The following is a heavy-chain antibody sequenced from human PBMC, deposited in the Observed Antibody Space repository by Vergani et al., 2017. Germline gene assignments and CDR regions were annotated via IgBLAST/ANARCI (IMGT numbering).Heavy chain of an antibody. J-gene: IGHJ4*02. V-gene: IGHV4-31*01. Sequence: QVQLQESGPGLVKPSQTLSLTCTVSGGSISSGGYYWSWIRQHPGKGLEWIGYIYYSGSTYYNPSLKSLFTISVATSKNQFSLKLSSVTAADTAVYYCARVRYYYESSGYPYYFDYWGQGTLVTVSS. CDR3: ARVRYYYESSGYPYYFDY. D-gene: IGHD3-22*01. CDR2: IYYSGST. CDR1: GGSISSGGYY.